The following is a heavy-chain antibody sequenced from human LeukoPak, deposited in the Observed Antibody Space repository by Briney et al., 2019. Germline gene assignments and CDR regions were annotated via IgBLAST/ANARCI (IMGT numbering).Heavy chain of an antibody. V-gene: IGHV3-48*03. CDR2: ISSSGSTI. D-gene: IGHD3-22*01. CDR3: ARDLGQYYDTSDNWFDP. Sequence: GGSLTLSCAASGFTFSSYEMSWVRQAPGKGLEWVSYISSSGSTIYYADSVKGRFTISRDNSKNTLYLQMNSLRAEDTAVYYCARDLGQYYDTSDNWFDPWGQGTLVTVSS. J-gene: IGHJ5*02. CDR1: GFTFSSYE.